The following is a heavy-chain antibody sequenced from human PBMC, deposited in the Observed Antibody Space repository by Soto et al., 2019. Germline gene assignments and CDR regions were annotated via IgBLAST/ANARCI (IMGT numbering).Heavy chain of an antibody. Sequence: GGSLRLSCAASGFTFSSYSMNWVRQAPGKGLEWVSSISSSSSYIYYADSVKGRFTISRDNAKNSLYLQMNSLRAEDTAVYYWARGSDSMITFGGVIVLFDYWGQGTLVTVSS. CDR2: ISSSSSYI. CDR3: ARGSDSMITFGGVIVLFDY. J-gene: IGHJ4*02. CDR1: GFTFSSYS. D-gene: IGHD3-16*02. V-gene: IGHV3-21*01.